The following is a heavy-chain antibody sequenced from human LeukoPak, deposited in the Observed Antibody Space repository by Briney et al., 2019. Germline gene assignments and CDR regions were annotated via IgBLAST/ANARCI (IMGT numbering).Heavy chain of an antibody. J-gene: IGHJ3*02. CDR1: GGSISSYY. V-gene: IGHV4-59*01. CDR3: ARDKGYCSSTSCRNDAFGI. D-gene: IGHD2-2*01. Sequence: PSETLSLTCTVSGGSISSYYWSWIRQPPGKGLEWIGYIYYSGSTNYNPSLKSRVTISVDTSKNQFSLKLSSVTAADTAVYYCARDKGYCSSTSCRNDAFGIWGQGTMVTVSS. CDR2: IYYSGST.